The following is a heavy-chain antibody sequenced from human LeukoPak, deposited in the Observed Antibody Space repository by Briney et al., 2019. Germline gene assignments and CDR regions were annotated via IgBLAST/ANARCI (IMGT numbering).Heavy chain of an antibody. CDR2: MHYSGST. Sequence: GSLRLSCAASGFTFSDYYMSWIRQPPGKGLEWIGSMHYSGSTYYNPSLKSRVTISVDTSKNQFSLKLSSVTAADTAVYYCARHGRGWQQFERELDYWGQGTLVTVSS. J-gene: IGHJ4*02. CDR3: ARHGRGWQQFERELDY. V-gene: IGHV4-39*01. D-gene: IGHD5-24*01. CDR1: GFTFSDYY.